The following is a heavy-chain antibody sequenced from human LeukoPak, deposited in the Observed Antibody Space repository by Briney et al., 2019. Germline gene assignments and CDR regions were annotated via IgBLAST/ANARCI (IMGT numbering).Heavy chain of an antibody. CDR3: ARDLASSSYYYYYYMDV. J-gene: IGHJ6*03. Sequence: PGGSLRLSCAASGFAFRSYWMSWVRQAPGKGLEWVANIKQDGSEKYYVDSVKGRFTISRDNAKNSLYLQMNSLRAEDTAVYYCARDLASSSYYYYYYMDVWGKGTTVTVSS. CDR2: IKQDGSEK. V-gene: IGHV3-7*01. CDR1: GFAFRSYW. D-gene: IGHD6-6*01.